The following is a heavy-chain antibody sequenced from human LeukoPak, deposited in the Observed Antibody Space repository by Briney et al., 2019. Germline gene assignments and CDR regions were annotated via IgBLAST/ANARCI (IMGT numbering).Heavy chain of an antibody. Sequence: GGSLRLSCAASGFTFSSYWMNWARQAPGKGLEWVASINHNGNVNYYVDSVKGRFTISRDNAKNSLYLQMNSLRAEDTAVYYCARDYSGRYYFDYWGQGTLVTVSS. CDR3: ARDYSGRYYFDY. V-gene: IGHV3-7*01. CDR2: INHNGNVN. CDR1: GFTFSSYW. D-gene: IGHD4-11*01. J-gene: IGHJ4*02.